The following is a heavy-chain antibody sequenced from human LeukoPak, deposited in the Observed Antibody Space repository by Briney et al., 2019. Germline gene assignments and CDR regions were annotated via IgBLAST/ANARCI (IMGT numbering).Heavy chain of an antibody. D-gene: IGHD3-22*01. Sequence: SVKVSCKASGGTFSSYAISWVRQAPGQGLEWMGGIIPIFGTANYAQKFQGRVTITADESTSTAYMELSSLRSEDTAVYYCARDDSSGPSLDYWGQGTLVTVSS. CDR2: IIPIFGTA. CDR1: GGTFSSYA. J-gene: IGHJ4*02. V-gene: IGHV1-69*13. CDR3: ARDDSSGPSLDY.